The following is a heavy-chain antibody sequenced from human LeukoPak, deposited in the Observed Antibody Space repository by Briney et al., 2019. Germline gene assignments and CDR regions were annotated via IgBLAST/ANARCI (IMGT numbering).Heavy chain of an antibody. Sequence: NPGGSLRLSCAASGFTFTSHWMHWVRQAPGKGLMWVSRINTDGNTINYADSVKGRFTISRDNAKNTLYLQMNSLRAEDTAVYYCIRVQVGATGFDYWGQGTLVTVSS. CDR1: GFTFTSHW. D-gene: IGHD1-26*01. V-gene: IGHV3-74*01. J-gene: IGHJ4*02. CDR2: INTDGNTI. CDR3: IRVQVGATGFDY.